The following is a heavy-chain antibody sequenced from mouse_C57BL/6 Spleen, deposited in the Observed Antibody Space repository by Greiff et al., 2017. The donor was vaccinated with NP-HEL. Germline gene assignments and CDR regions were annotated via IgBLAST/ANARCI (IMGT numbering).Heavy chain of an antibody. V-gene: IGHV14-4*01. CDR3: TTDGYYRYFDV. CDR1: GFNIKDDY. J-gene: IGHJ1*03. CDR2: IDPENGDT. Sequence: EVQLQQSGAELVRPGASVKLSCTASGFNIKDDYMHWVKQRPEQGLEWIGWIDPENGDTAYASKFQGKATITADTSSNTAYLQLSSLTSEDTAVYYCTTDGYYRYFDVWGTGTTVTVSS. D-gene: IGHD2-3*01.